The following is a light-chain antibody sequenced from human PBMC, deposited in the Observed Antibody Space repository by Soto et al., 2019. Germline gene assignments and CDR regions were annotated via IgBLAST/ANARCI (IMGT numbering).Light chain of an antibody. CDR2: LGS. V-gene: IGKV2-28*01. CDR3: MQALQTPRT. CDR1: QSLLHRNGYNY. Sequence: EIVMTQSPLSLPVTPGEPASISCRSSQSLLHRNGYNYLDWYLQKPGQSPQLLIYLGSNRASGVPDRFSASGSGTEFTLKIRRVEAEDFGVYYCMQALQTPRTFGQGTKLEIK. J-gene: IGKJ2*01.